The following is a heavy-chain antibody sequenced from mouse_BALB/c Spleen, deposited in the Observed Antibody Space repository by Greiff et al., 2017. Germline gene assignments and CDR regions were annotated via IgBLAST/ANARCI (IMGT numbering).Heavy chain of an antibody. CDR3: ARELWSDY. CDR2: INPGSGGT. V-gene: IGHV1-54*01. D-gene: IGHD1-1*02. J-gene: IGHJ2*01. Sequence: VQLQQSGAELVRPGTSVKVSCKASGYAFTNYLIEWVKQRPGQGLEWIGVINPGSGGTNYNEKFKGKATLTADKSSSTAYMQLSSLTSDDSAVYCCARELWSDYWGQGTTLTVSS. CDR1: GYAFTNYL.